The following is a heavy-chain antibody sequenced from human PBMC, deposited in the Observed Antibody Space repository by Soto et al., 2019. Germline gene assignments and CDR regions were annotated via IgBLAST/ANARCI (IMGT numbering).Heavy chain of an antibody. CDR1: GGSISSGDYY. D-gene: IGHD3-3*01. J-gene: IGHJ5*02. V-gene: IGHV4-30-4*01. CDR3: ARYMSILEWLLPNWFDP. CDR2: IYYSGST. Sequence: PSETLSLTCTVSGGSISSGDYYWSWIRQPPGKGLEWIGYIYYSGSTYYNPSLKSRVTISVDTSKNQFSLKLSSVTAADTAVYYCARYMSILEWLLPNWFDPWGQGTLVTVSS.